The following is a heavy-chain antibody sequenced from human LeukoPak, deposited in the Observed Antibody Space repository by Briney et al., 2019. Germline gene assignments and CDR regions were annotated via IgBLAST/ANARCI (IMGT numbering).Heavy chain of an antibody. CDR2: SRNKASSYTT. CDR1: GFKFSDHY. J-gene: IGHJ4*02. D-gene: IGHD2-2*01. V-gene: IGHV3-72*01. Sequence: GGSLRLSCAASGFKFSDHYIDWVGQAPGKGLEWVGRSRNKASSYTTEYAASVEGRFTISRDVSESSLYLQMNSLRTEDTAVYYCAKAPPAASFDYWGQGTLVTVSS. CDR3: AKAPPAASFDY.